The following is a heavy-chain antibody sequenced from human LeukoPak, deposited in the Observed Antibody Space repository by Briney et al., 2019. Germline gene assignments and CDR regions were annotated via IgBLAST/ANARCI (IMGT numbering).Heavy chain of an antibody. Sequence: PSETLSLTCTVSGGSISSSSYYWGWIRQPPGKGLVWVSRINSDGSSTSYADSVKGRFTISRDNAKNTLYLQMNSLRAEDTAVYYCARGLSGYSSSLGYWGQGTLVTVSS. CDR1: GGSISSSSYY. J-gene: IGHJ4*02. CDR2: INSDGSST. D-gene: IGHD6-6*01. V-gene: IGHV3-74*01. CDR3: ARGLSGYSSSLGY.